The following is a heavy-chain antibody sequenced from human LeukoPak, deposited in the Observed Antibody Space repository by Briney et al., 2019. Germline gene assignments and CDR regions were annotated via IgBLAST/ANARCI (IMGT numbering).Heavy chain of an antibody. V-gene: IGHV4-34*01. CDR2: INHSGST. CDR3: ARAGGTYYYGSGSYSNWFDP. Sequence: SGTLSLTCAVYGGSFSGYYWSWIRQPPGKGLEWIGEINHSGSTNYNPSLKSRVTISVDTSKNQFSLKLSSVTAADTAVYYCARAGGTYYYGSGSYSNWFDPWGQGTLVTVSS. D-gene: IGHD3-10*01. CDR1: GGSFSGYY. J-gene: IGHJ5*02.